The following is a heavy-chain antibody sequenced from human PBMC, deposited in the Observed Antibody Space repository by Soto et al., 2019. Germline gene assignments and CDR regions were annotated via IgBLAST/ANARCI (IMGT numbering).Heavy chain of an antibody. D-gene: IGHD2-8*01. CDR3: ARRALPQCINGVCYKDGFWDY. V-gene: IGHV4-31*03. CDR1: GGSVSSGGYY. CDR2: IYYSGTT. Sequence: TLSLTCTVSGGSVSSGGYYWSWIRQHPGTGLEWIGYIYYSGTTYFNPSLKSRAGISLDTSKNEFSLKLTSVTAADTAVYYCARRALPQCINGVCYKDGFWDYWGQGALVTVSS. J-gene: IGHJ4*02.